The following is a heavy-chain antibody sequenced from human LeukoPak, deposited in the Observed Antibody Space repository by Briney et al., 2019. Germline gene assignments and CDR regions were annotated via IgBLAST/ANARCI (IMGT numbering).Heavy chain of an antibody. V-gene: IGHV1-8*01. CDR2: MNPNSGNT. Sequence: GASVQVSCKASGYTFTSYDINWVRQATGQGLEWMGWMNPNSGNTGYAQKFQGRVTITRNTSISTAYMELSSLRSEDTAVYYCARIYSGYDYVYAFEIWGQGTKVTVSS. CDR3: ARIYSGYDYVYAFEI. D-gene: IGHD5-12*01. CDR1: GYTFTSYD. J-gene: IGHJ3*02.